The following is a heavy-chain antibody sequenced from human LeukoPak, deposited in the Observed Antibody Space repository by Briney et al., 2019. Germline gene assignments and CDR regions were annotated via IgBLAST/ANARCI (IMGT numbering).Heavy chain of an antibody. CDR2: VNPNSGDT. CDR3: ARDPGVRGTTYWYFVL. D-gene: IGHD4-17*01. V-gene: IGHV1-2*02. CDR1: GYTFTGYY. Sequence: ASVTVSCKASGYTFTGYYIHWVRQAPGQGLEWMGWVNPNSGDTNYPQKFQGRVTMTRDTSITTAYMELTGLRSDDTAVYYCARDPGVRGTTYWYFVLWGRGTLVTVSS. J-gene: IGHJ2*01.